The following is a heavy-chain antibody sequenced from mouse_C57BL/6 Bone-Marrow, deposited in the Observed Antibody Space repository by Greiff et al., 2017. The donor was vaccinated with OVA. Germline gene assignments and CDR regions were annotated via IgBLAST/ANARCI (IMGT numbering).Heavy chain of an antibody. CDR2: ISSGGSYT. Sequence: DVQLQESGGDLVKPGGSLKLSCAASGFTFSSYGMSWVRQTPDKRLEWVATISSGGSYTYYPDSVKGRFTISRDNAKNTLYLQMSSLKSEDTAMYYCARGLRGFAYWGQGTLVTVSA. CDR1: GFTFSSYG. J-gene: IGHJ3*01. V-gene: IGHV5-6*01. CDR3: ARGLRGFAY. D-gene: IGHD2-4*01.